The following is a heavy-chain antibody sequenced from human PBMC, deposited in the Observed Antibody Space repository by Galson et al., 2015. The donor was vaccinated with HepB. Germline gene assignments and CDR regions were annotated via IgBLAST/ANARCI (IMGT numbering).Heavy chain of an antibody. CDR1: GFTFDDYA. D-gene: IGHD2-15*01. CDR3: AKTGSLLGYYYMDV. V-gene: IGHV3-9*01. CDR2: ISWNSGSI. J-gene: IGHJ6*03. Sequence: SLRLSCAASGFTFDDYAMHWVRQAPGKGLEWVSGISWNSGSIGYADSVKGRFTIPRDNAKNSLYLQMNSLRAEDTALYYCAKTGSLLGYYYMDVWGKGTTVTVSS.